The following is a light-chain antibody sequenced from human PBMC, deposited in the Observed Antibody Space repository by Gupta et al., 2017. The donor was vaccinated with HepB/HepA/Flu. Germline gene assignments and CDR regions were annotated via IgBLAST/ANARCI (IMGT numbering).Light chain of an antibody. CDR1: SSNIADNH. V-gene: IGLV1-51*01. J-gene: IGLJ2*01. CDR3: QAWDSVSRAGV. CDR2: DNY. Sequence: QPVVTQPPTLCAAPGQKVTNTGPGSSSNIADNHVSWYQHVPGTAPKLIIYDNYKGHSGIAVRFSDSNSGTTTTLGISGLQTCDDADYYFQAWDSVSRAGVFGGGTKVTVL.